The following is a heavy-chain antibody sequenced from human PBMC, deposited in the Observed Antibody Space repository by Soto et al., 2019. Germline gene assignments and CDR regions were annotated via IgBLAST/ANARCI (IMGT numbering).Heavy chain of an antibody. Sequence: GGSLRLSCVASGSSSDPFTMHWVRELPGRGLEWVAGLSWDRSTVAYADSVQGRFTISRDHAKNSVDLLMDSLRPDDTALYFCAVSSPDIVVLPSSIYFTSWGPGTQVTVSS. CDR1: GSSSDPFT. D-gene: IGHD2-15*01. J-gene: IGHJ4*02. CDR2: LSWDRSTV. CDR3: AVSSPDIVVLPSSIYFTS. V-gene: IGHV3-9*02.